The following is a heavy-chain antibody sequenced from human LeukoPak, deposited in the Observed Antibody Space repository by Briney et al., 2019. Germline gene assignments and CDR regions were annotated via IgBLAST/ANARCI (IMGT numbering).Heavy chain of an antibody. D-gene: IGHD6-19*01. Sequence: RSGGSLGLSCAASGFTFSSYAMSWVRQAPGKGLEWVSAISGSGGSTYYADSVKGRFTISRDNSKNTLYLQMNSLRAEDTAVYYCAKNSGWYYFDYWGQGTLVTVSS. CDR1: GFTFSSYA. J-gene: IGHJ4*02. CDR2: ISGSGGST. CDR3: AKNSGWYYFDY. V-gene: IGHV3-23*01.